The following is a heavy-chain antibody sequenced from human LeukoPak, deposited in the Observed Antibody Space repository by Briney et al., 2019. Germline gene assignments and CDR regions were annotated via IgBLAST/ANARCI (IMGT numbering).Heavy chain of an antibody. CDR3: AKNGRDILTGYPDY. D-gene: IGHD3-9*01. J-gene: IGHJ4*02. V-gene: IGHV3-23*01. Sequence: GGSLRLSCAASGFIFSSYAMSWVRQAPGKGLEWVSVISGSGGSIYDADSVKGRFTISRDNSKNTLYLQMNSLRAEDTAVYYCAKNGRDILTGYPDYWGQGTLVTVSS. CDR2: ISGSGGSI. CDR1: GFIFSSYA.